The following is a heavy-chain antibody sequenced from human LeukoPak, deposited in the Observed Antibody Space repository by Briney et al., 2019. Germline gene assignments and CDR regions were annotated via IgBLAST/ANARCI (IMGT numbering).Heavy chain of an antibody. CDR2: ISGSGAST. D-gene: IGHD3-10*01. CDR3: AKRTDGSGTYYSFDF. J-gene: IGHJ4*02. V-gene: IGHV3-23*01. Sequence: QPGGSLRLSCAVSGFTFSTYAMSWVRQAPGKGLEWVSGISGSGASTYYADSVKGRFTISRDNSKNTLYLQMNSLRAGDTAIYYCAKRTDGSGTYYSFDFWGQGTLVTVSS. CDR1: GFTFSTYA.